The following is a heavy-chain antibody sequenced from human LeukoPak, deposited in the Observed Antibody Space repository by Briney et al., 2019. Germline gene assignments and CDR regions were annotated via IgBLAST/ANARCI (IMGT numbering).Heavy chain of an antibody. V-gene: IGHV3-21*01. CDR3: ARDPGRSGGSCYSDY. CDR2: ISSSGTYI. J-gene: IGHJ4*02. D-gene: IGHD2-15*01. Sequence: PGGSLRLSCAASGFTFGSFRMTWVRQAPGKGLEWVSSISSSGTYIYYADSVKGRFTISRDNAKNSLYLQMNSLRAEDTAVYYCARDPGRSGGSCYSDYWGQGTLVTVSS. CDR1: GFTFGSFR.